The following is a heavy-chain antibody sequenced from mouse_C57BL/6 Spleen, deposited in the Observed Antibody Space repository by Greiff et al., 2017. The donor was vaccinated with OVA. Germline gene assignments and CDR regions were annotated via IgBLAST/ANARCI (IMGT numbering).Heavy chain of an antibody. Sequence: VKLVESGPELVKPGASVKISCKASGYAFSSSWMNWVKQRPGKGLEWIGRIYPGDGDTNYNGKFKGKATLTADKSSSTAYMQLSSLTSEDSAVYFCARDYYGNYYAMDYWGQGTSVTVSS. CDR1: GYAFSSSW. J-gene: IGHJ4*01. D-gene: IGHD1-1*01. CDR2: IYPGDGDT. CDR3: ARDYYGNYYAMDY. V-gene: IGHV1-82*01.